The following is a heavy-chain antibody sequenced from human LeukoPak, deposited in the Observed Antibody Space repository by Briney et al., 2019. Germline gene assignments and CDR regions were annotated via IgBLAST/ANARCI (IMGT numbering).Heavy chain of an antibody. CDR2: ISYDGSNK. CDR1: GFTFSSYA. D-gene: IGHD1-1*01. V-gene: IGHV3-30-3*01. CDR3: ARGGLAGTNNWFDP. Sequence: PGGSLRLSCAASGFTFSSYAMHWVRQAPGKGLEWVAVISYDGSNKYYADSVKGRFTISRDNSKNTLYLQMNSLRAEDTAVYYCARGGLAGTNNWFDPWGQGTLVTVSS. J-gene: IGHJ5*02.